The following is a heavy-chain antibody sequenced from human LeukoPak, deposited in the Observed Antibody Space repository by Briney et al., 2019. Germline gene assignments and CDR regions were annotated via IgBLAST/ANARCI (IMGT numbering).Heavy chain of an antibody. CDR2: INHSGST. J-gene: IGHJ5*02. Sequence: SETLSLTCAVYGGSFSGYYCSWMRQPPGKGLEWIGEINHSGSTNYNPSLTSRVTISVDTSKNQFSLKLSSVTAADTAVYYCARGGRRSVITVVVVAAKHWFDPWGQGTLVSVSS. CDR1: GGSFSGYY. CDR3: ARGGRRSVITVVVVAAKHWFDP. D-gene: IGHD2-15*01. V-gene: IGHV4-34*01.